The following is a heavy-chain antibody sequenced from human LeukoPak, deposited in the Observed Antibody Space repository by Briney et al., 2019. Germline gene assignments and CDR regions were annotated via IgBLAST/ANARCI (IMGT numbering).Heavy chain of an antibody. Sequence: ASVKVSCKASGYTFTGHYMHWARQAPGQGLEWMGWMNPNSGNTGYAQKFQGRVTMTRNTSISTAYMELSSLRSEDTAVYYCARAHSSGWHTFDYWGQGTLVTVSS. J-gene: IGHJ4*02. CDR1: GYTFTGHY. CDR3: ARAHSSGWHTFDY. CDR2: MNPNSGNT. V-gene: IGHV1-8*02. D-gene: IGHD6-19*01.